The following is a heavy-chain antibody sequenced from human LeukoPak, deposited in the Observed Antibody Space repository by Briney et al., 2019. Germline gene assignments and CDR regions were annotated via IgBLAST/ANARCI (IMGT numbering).Heavy chain of an antibody. CDR1: GGSFSGYY. V-gene: IGHV4-34*01. CDR3: ARARRIAAASRWFDP. D-gene: IGHD6-13*01. Sequence: SETLSLTCAVYGGSFSGYYWSWTRQPPGKGLEWIGEINHSGSTNYNPSLKSRVTISVDTSKNQFSLKLSSVTAADTAVYYCARARRIAAASRWFDPWGQGTLVTVSS. J-gene: IGHJ5*02. CDR2: INHSGST.